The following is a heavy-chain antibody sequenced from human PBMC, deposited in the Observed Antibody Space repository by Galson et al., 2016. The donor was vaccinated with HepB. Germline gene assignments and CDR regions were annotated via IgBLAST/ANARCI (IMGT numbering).Heavy chain of an antibody. CDR2: INTDGRGI. J-gene: IGHJ5*01. V-gene: IGHV3-74*01. CDR3: ARGLTRNWFDS. Sequence: SLRLSCAASGFTFSNSWMHWVRHAPGKGLVCVSRINTDGRGIAYADSVKGRFTISRDNAKNTLYLQMNSLRAEDTAVYYCARGLTRNWFDSWGKGTLVTVSS. CDR1: GFTFSNSW.